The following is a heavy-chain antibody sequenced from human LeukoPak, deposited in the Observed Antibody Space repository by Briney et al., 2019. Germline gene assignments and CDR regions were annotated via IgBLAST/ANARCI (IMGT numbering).Heavy chain of an antibody. CDR2: TSSDGTSI. Sequence: PGGSLRLSCVASGFTFSSYEMTWVRQAPGKGLEWLSHTSSDGTSICSAASVKGRFTVSRDNAKNSLYLQMNNLRAEDTAIYYCVREMLAASGLDYWGQGILLTVS. D-gene: IGHD6-13*01. J-gene: IGHJ4*02. CDR1: GFTFSSYE. V-gene: IGHV3-48*03. CDR3: VREMLAASGLDY.